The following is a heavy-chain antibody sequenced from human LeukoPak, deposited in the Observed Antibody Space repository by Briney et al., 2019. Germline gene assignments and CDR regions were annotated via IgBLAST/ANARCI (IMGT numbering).Heavy chain of an antibody. CDR3: AKDSRNAFDI. CDR2: ISSSSSYI. V-gene: IGHV3-21*01. J-gene: IGHJ3*02. CDR1: GFTFSAYN. Sequence: GGSLRLSCAASGFTFSAYNMNWVRRTPGKGLEWVSSISSSSSYIYYADSVKGRFTISRDNAKNSLYLQMNSLRAEDTAVYYCAKDSRNAFDIWGQGTMVTVSS.